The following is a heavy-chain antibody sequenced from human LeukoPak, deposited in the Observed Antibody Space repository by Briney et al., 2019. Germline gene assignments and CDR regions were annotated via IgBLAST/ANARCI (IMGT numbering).Heavy chain of an antibody. CDR2: INSDGSST. D-gene: IGHD2-2*01. Sequence: PGGSLRLSCAASGFTFSSYWMHWVRQAPGKGLVWVSRINSDGSSTNYADSVKGRFTISRDNAKSTLYLQMNGLRAEDTAVYYCARSQLSYYYYMDVWGKGTTVTVSS. CDR1: GFTFSSYW. CDR3: ARSQLSYYYYMDV. J-gene: IGHJ6*03. V-gene: IGHV3-74*01.